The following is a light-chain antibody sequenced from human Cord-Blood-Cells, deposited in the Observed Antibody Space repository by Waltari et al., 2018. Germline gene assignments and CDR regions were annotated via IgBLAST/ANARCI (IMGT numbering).Light chain of an antibody. Sequence: DIQMTQSPSTLSASVGDRVTITCRASQSISSWLAWYQQKPGKAPKLLIYDASSVESGVPSRFSGSGSETEFTLTISSLQPGDFATYYCQQYNSYATFGQGTKVEIK. CDR3: QQYNSYAT. CDR1: QSISSW. J-gene: IGKJ1*01. CDR2: DAS. V-gene: IGKV1-5*01.